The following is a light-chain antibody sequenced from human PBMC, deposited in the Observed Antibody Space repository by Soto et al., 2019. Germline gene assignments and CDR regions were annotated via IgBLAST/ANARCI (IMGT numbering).Light chain of an antibody. J-gene: IGKJ1*01. CDR1: QAISSY. Sequence: AIRMTQSPSSLSASTGDRVTITCRASQAISSYLAWYQQKPGKAPKFLIYAASTLQSGVPSRFSGSGSGTDVTLTISCLQSEDFATYYCQQYYSYPRTFGQGTKVEIK. CDR3: QQYYSYPRT. CDR2: AAS. V-gene: IGKV1-8*01.